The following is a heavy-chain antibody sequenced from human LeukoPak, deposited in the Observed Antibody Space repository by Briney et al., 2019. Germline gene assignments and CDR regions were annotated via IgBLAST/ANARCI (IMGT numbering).Heavy chain of an antibody. CDR3: AYDSSGYYYDIDAFDI. J-gene: IGHJ3*02. D-gene: IGHD3-22*01. Sequence: GGSLRLSCAASGFTFSSYGMHWVRQAPGKGLEWVAVISYDGSNKYYADSVKGRFTISRDNSKNTLYLQMNSLRAEDTAVYYCAYDSSGYYYDIDAFDIWGQGTMVTVSS. CDR1: GFTFSSYG. V-gene: IGHV3-30*03. CDR2: ISYDGSNK.